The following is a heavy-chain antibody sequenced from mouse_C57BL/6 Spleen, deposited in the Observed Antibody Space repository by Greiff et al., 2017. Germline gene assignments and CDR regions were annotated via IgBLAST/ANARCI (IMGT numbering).Heavy chain of an antibody. CDR1: GYTFTDYY. V-gene: IGHV1-26*01. Sequence: VQLQQSGPELVKPGASVKISCKASGYTFTDYYMNWVKQSHGKSLEWIGDINPNNGGTSYNQKFKGKATLTVDKSSSTAYMELRSLTSEDSAVYYCARPSSNYYGSSWFAYWGQGTLVTVSA. J-gene: IGHJ3*01. CDR2: INPNNGGT. D-gene: IGHD1-1*01. CDR3: ARPSSNYYGSSWFAY.